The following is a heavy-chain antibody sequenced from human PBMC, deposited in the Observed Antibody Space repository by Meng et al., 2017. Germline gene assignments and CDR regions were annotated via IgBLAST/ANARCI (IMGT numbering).Heavy chain of an antibody. CDR2: IIPIFGTA. CDR3: ASPYCTNGVCSPEY. V-gene: IGHV1-69*01. D-gene: IGHD2-8*01. Sequence: QGQLGPSGAECKKPGSSVKVSCKASGGTFSSYAISWVRQAPGQGLEWMGGIIPIFGTANYAQKFQGRVTITADESTSTAYMELSSLRSEDTAVYYCASPYCTNGVCSPEYWGQGTLVTASS. J-gene: IGHJ4*02. CDR1: GGTFSSYA.